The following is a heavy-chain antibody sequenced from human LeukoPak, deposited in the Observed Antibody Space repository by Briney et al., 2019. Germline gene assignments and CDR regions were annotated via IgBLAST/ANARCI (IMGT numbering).Heavy chain of an antibody. J-gene: IGHJ6*03. Sequence: PSETLSLTCAGYGGSFSGYYWSWIRQPPGKGLEWIGEINHSGSTNYNPSLKSRVTISVDTSKNQFSLKLSSVTAADTAVYYCARGTAYYYYYMDVWGKGTTVTVSS. V-gene: IGHV4-34*01. D-gene: IGHD2-21*02. CDR1: GGSFSGYY. CDR3: ARGTAYYYYYMDV. CDR2: INHSGST.